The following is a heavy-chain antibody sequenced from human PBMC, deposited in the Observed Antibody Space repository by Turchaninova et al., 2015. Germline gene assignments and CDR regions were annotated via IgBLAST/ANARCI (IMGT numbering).Heavy chain of an antibody. CDR2: IYWDDEK. D-gene: IGHD2-2*01. CDR1: GFSLRTRGMG. V-gene: IGHV2-5*02. CDR3: VHSYSSSWPYWFFDL. Sequence: QITLKESGPTLVKPTQTLTLTCSFSGFSLRTRGMGVGWIRQPPGKALEWLSVIYWDDEKPSSPSLKRRLTITKETSKNQVVLTVTNMDPDDTATYYCVHSYSSSWPYWFFDLWGRGTLVTVSS. J-gene: IGHJ2*01.